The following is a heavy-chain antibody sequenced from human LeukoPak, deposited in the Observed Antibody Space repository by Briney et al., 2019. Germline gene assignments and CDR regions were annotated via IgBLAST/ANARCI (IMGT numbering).Heavy chain of an antibody. V-gene: IGHV4-34*01. CDR3: ARHRFVGSFDP. Sequence: SETLSLTCAVYGGSFSGYYWSWIRQPPGKGLEWIGEINHSGSTNYNPSLKSRVTISVDTSKDQFSLKLSSVTAADTAVYYCARHRFVGSFDPWGQGTLVTVSS. CDR2: INHSGST. J-gene: IGHJ5*02. D-gene: IGHD3-10*01. CDR1: GGSFSGYY.